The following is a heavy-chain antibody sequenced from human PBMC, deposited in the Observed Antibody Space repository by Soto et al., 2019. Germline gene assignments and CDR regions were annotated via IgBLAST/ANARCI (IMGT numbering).Heavy chain of an antibody. D-gene: IGHD6-19*01. CDR1: GGSISSGGYY. Sequence: QVQLQESGPGLVKPSQTLSLTCTVSGGSISSGGYYWSWIRQYPGLGLEWIGAVYYTGSTYYKRPLKSRLTMSVDTSKNQFSLMLTSVTAADTAVDYCAREYSSGWYGYFQHWGQGLPVTVSS. V-gene: IGHV4-31*03. J-gene: IGHJ1*01. CDR2: VYYTGST. CDR3: AREYSSGWYGYFQH.